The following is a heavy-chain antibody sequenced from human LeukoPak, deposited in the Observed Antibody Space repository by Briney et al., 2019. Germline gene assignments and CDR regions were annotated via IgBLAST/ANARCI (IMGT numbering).Heavy chain of an antibody. Sequence: GGSLRLSGTASGFSVSDSYMSWVRQAPGKGLEWVSVIYSDGGTNYAASVKDRFTISRDKSENTLYLQLNSLRAEDTAVYYCARDGSDSSGYYFGLIWGQGTLVTVSS. CDR2: IYSDGGT. D-gene: IGHD3-22*01. J-gene: IGHJ4*02. CDR3: ARDGSDSSGYYFGLI. CDR1: GFSVSDSY. V-gene: IGHV3-66*01.